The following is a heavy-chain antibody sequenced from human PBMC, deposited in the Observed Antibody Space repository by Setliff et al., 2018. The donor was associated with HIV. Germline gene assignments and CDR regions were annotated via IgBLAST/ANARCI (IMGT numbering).Heavy chain of an antibody. CDR1: GGSINDGRYF. J-gene: IGHJ4*02. Sequence: PSETLSLTCGVSGGSINDGRYFWGWFRQPPGKGLEWIASLYHGGNTHYNASLRGRTSLSVETSKTQFSLKLASMTVADTAVYFCARQLANGWYPGGVDFWGRGTRVTVSS. V-gene: IGHV4-39*01. D-gene: IGHD6-19*01. CDR2: LYHGGNT. CDR3: ARQLANGWYPGGVDF.